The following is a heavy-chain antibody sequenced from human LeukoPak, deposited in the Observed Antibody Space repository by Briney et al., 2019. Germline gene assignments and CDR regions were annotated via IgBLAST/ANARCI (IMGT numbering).Heavy chain of an antibody. V-gene: IGHV3-9*01. CDR1: GFTFDDYA. D-gene: IGHD4-17*01. CDR2: INWNSDSI. Sequence: GGSLRLSCAVSGFTFDDYAMHWVRQVPGKGLEWVSGINWNSDSIGYADSVKGRFTTSRDNAKNTLYLQMNSLRAEDTAVYYCARDPHDYGDGYFDYWGQGTLVTVSS. J-gene: IGHJ4*02. CDR3: ARDPHDYGDGYFDY.